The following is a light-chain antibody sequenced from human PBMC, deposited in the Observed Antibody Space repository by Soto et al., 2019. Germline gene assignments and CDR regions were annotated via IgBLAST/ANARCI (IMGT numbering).Light chain of an antibody. CDR1: QSVSSSY. Sequence: EIVLTQSPGTLSLSPGDRATLSCRASQSVSSSYLAWYQQKPGQAPRLLIYGASSRATGIPDRFSGSGSGTDFTLTISRLEPEDFAVYYCRQYGSSPPITFGQGTRWRL. CDR3: RQYGSSPPIT. J-gene: IGKJ5*01. CDR2: GAS. V-gene: IGKV3-20*01.